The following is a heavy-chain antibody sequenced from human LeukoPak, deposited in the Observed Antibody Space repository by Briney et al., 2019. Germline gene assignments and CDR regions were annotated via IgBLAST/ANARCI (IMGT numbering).Heavy chain of an antibody. CDR3: ASKLTSGY. J-gene: IGHJ4*02. D-gene: IGHD4-17*01. CDR1: GFTVTSNY. CDR2: IYSGGTT. Sequence: GGSLRLSCVVSGFTVTSNYMSWVRQAPGKGLEWVSVIYSGGTTNYADSVKGRFTVYRDNSKNTLYLQMNSLRAEDAAVYYCASKLTSGYWGQGTLVTVSS. V-gene: IGHV3-66*01.